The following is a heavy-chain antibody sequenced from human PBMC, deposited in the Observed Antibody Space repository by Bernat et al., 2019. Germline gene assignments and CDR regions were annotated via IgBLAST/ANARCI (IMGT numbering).Heavy chain of an antibody. D-gene: IGHD3-3*01. Sequence: QVQLVQSGSELKKPGASVKVSCKASGYTFTSYAMNWVRQAPGQGLEWMGWINTNTGNPTYAQGFTGRSVFSLDTSVSTAYLQISSLKAEDTAVYYCASPLRFLEWLSPLDYYYYMDVWGKGTTVTVSS. V-gene: IGHV7-4-1*02. CDR1: GYTFTSYA. CDR2: INTNTGNP. CDR3: ASPLRFLEWLSPLDYYYYMDV. J-gene: IGHJ6*03.